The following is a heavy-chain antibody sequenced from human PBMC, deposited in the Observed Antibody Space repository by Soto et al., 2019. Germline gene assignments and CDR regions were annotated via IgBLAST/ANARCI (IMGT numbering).Heavy chain of an antibody. D-gene: IGHD3-22*01. Sequence: QVQLQQWGAGLLKPSETLSLTCAVYGGSFSGYYWSWIRQPPGKGLEWIGEINHSGSTNYNPSLTSRVTISVDTSKNQFSLKLSSVTAADTAVYYCARRYYDSSGYLLDYWGQGTLVTVSS. V-gene: IGHV4-34*01. CDR2: INHSGST. CDR3: ARRYYDSSGYLLDY. CDR1: GGSFSGYY. J-gene: IGHJ4*02.